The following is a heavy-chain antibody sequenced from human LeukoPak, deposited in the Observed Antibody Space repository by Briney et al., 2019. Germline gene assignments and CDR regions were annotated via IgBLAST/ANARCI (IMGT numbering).Heavy chain of an antibody. CDR1: GYTFTGYY. V-gene: IGHV1-2*02. D-gene: IGHD3-3*01. CDR2: INPNSGGT. CDR3: ARGKVEDFWSGYYSPDVPFDI. J-gene: IGHJ3*02. Sequence: AASVKVSCKASGYTFTGYYMHWVRQAPGQGLEWMGWINPNSGGTNYAQKFQGRVTMTRDTSISTAYMELSRLRSDDTAVYYCARGKVEDFWSGYYSPDVPFDIWGQGTMVIVSS.